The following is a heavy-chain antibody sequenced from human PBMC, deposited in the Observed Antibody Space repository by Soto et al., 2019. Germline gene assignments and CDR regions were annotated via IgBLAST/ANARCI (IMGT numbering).Heavy chain of an antibody. D-gene: IGHD3-10*01. CDR1: GDTFAFYS. CDR3: ATSYGSGYRAFDY. Sequence: QVQLVQSGAEVKRPGSSVKVSCKASGDTFAFYSINWVRQAPGLGLEWMGRINPILSMSNYAQRFQGRVTMTADKSSSTACMVLNSLRSEDTGMYYCATSYGSGYRAFDYWGQGALVTVSS. J-gene: IGHJ4*02. V-gene: IGHV1-69*02. CDR2: INPILSMS.